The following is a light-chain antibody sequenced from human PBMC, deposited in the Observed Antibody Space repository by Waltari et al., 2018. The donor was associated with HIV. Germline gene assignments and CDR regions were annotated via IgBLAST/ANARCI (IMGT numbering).Light chain of an antibody. Sequence: QSALTQPASVSGSPGQSLTIPRTGTTSHVGSYNVVSWYQQHPGKAPKLMIYEDNKRPSGVSNRFSGSKSGNTASLTISGLQAEDEADYYCCSYTGSTTGVFGGGTKLTVL. CDR2: EDN. J-gene: IGLJ3*02. V-gene: IGLV2-23*01. CDR1: TSHVGSYNV. CDR3: CSYTGSTTGV.